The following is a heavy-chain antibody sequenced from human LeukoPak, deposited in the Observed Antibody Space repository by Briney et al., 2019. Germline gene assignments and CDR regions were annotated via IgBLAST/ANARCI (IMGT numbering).Heavy chain of an antibody. D-gene: IGHD6-19*01. CDR2: IIPIFGTA. CDR1: GGTFSSYA. V-gene: IGHV1-69*13. Sequence: SVTVSCTASGGTFSSYAISWVRQAPGQGPEWMGGIIPIFGTANYAQKFQGRVTITADESASTAYMELSSLRPEDTAVYYCARTIAVAGAQFDYWGQGTLVTVSS. CDR3: ARTIAVAGAQFDY. J-gene: IGHJ4*02.